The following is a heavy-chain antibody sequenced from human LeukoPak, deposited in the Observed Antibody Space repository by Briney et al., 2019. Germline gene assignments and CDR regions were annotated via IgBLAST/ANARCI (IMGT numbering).Heavy chain of an antibody. Sequence: GASVKVSCKASGYTFTSYAMHWVRQAPGQRLEWMGWINAGNGNTKYSQKFQGRVTITRDTSASTAYMELSSLRSEDTAVYYCARGEASSGWYSGWGYFQHWGQGTLVTVSS. V-gene: IGHV1-3*01. CDR2: INAGNGNT. CDR1: GYTFTSYA. D-gene: IGHD6-19*01. J-gene: IGHJ1*01. CDR3: ARGEASSGWYSGWGYFQH.